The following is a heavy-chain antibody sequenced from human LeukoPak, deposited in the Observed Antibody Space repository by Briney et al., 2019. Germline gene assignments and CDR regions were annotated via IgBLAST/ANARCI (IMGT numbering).Heavy chain of an antibody. D-gene: IGHD3-10*02. CDR1: GFTFSSYG. V-gene: IGHV3-30*18. J-gene: IGHJ6*04. Sequence: PGRSLRLSCAASGFTFSSYGMHWVRQAPGKGLEWVAVISYDGSNKYYADSVKGRFTIYRDNSKNTLYLQMNSLRAEDTAVYYCAKDYAYYYVDYYYGMDVWGKGTTVTASS. CDR2: ISYDGSNK. CDR3: AKDYAYYYVDYYYGMDV.